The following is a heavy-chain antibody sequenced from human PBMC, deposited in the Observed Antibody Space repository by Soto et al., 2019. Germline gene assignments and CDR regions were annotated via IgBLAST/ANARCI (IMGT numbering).Heavy chain of an antibody. CDR2: IFYSGST. D-gene: IGHD2-15*01. CDR3: ARHLTYCSAGSCYSDFPYYGMDV. Sequence: QLQLQESGPGLVKPSETLSLTCTVSGGSISSSSYYWGWIRQPPGKGLEWIGSIFYSGSTYYNPSLKSRVTISVGTSKNQFALKLSSVTAADTAVYYCARHLTYCSAGSCYSDFPYYGMDVWDQGTTVTVSS. J-gene: IGHJ6*02. CDR1: GGSISSSSYY. V-gene: IGHV4-39*01.